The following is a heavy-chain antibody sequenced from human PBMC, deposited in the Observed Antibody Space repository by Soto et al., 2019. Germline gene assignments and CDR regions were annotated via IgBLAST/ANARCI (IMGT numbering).Heavy chain of an antibody. Sequence: QVQLVESGGGVVQPGRSLRLSCAASGFTFSTYGMHWVRQAPGKGLEWVAVIWYDGSYKYYADSVKGRFTVSRDNSRNTLYLHMNSLRAEDTAVYYCARIACTGGNCRPSYYYAMDVWGQGTTVTVSS. CDR1: GFTFSTYG. CDR3: ARIACTGGNCRPSYYYAMDV. CDR2: IWYDGSYK. J-gene: IGHJ6*02. V-gene: IGHV3-33*01. D-gene: IGHD2-8*02.